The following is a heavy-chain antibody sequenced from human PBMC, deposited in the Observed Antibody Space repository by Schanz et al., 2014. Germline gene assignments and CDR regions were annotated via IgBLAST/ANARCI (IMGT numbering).Heavy chain of an antibody. J-gene: IGHJ4*02. D-gene: IGHD3-10*01. CDR1: GGSVSTYK. CDR2: ISYGGLS. V-gene: IGHV4-59*02. CDR3: AREWSSFDY. Sequence: QVQLQESGPGLVKPLETLSLTCTVSGGSVSTYKWGWIRQPPGKGLEYIGLISYGGLSDYNPSLKSRVTISLDTSKNQFSLNLNSVTAADTAVYYCAREWSSFDYWGQGALVSVSS.